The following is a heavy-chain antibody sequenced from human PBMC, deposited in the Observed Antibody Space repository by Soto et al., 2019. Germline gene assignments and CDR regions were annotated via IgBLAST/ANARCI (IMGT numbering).Heavy chain of an antibody. CDR3: ASNYGSGNYDMDV. CDR1: GGSFSGYY. CDR2: INHSGST. V-gene: IGHV4-34*01. Sequence: QVPLQQWGAGLLKPSETLSLTCAVYGGSFSGYYWNWIRQPPGKGLEWIGEINHSGSTNYNPSLKSRVTISIDTSKNQFSLKLSSVTAADTAVYYCASNYGSGNYDMDVWGQGTTVTVSS. D-gene: IGHD3-10*01. J-gene: IGHJ6*02.